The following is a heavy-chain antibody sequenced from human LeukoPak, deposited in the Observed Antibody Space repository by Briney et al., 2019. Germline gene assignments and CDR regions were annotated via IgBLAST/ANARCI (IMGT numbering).Heavy chain of an antibody. Sequence: GGSLRLSCTASGLTFGDYAMSWVRQAPGKGLEWVSTISGGGGSTYYADSVKGRFTISRDNSKNTLYLQMNSLRAEDTAIYYCAKTMGAIDHDYWGQGTLVTVSS. CDR3: AKTMGAIDHDY. D-gene: IGHD1-26*01. CDR2: ISGGGGST. V-gene: IGHV3-23*01. CDR1: GLTFGDYA. J-gene: IGHJ4*02.